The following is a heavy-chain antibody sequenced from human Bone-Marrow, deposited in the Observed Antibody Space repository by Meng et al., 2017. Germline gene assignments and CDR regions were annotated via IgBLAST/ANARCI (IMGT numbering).Heavy chain of an antibody. CDR1: GYTFTSYD. CDR2: INAGNGNT. Sequence: QVQLVQAGAEVKKPGASVKVSFKASGYTFTSYDINWVRQTTGQGLEWMGWINAGNGNTKYSQKFQGRVTITRDTSASTAYMELSSLRSEDTAVYYCARDEGSYSDYWGQGTLVTVSS. CDR3: ARDEGSYSDY. J-gene: IGHJ4*02. V-gene: IGHV1-3*01. D-gene: IGHD1-26*01.